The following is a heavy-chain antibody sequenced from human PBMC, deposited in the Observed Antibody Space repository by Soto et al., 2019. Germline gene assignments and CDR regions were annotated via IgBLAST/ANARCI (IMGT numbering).Heavy chain of an antibody. CDR3: ARDRSLGFGALAD. J-gene: IGHJ4*02. CDR2: IYYSGST. Sequence: QVQLQESGPGLVKPSETLSLTCTVSGGSISSYYWSWIRQLPGKGLEWIGYIYYSGSTNYNPSLKSRVTISVDASKNQFSLKLNSVTAADTAVYYCARDRSLGFGALADWGQGTLVTVSS. CDR1: GGSISSYY. V-gene: IGHV4-59*08. D-gene: IGHD3-10*01.